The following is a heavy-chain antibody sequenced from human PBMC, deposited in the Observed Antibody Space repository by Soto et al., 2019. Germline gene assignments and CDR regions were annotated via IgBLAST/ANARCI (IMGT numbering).Heavy chain of an antibody. Sequence: QLQLQESGPGLVKPSETLSLTCTVSGGSISSSSYNWGWIRQPPGKGLEWIASISYSGSTYYNPSLKSRVTISVDTSKNQFSLKLSSVTVADTAVYYCARPMYAGWKLAFDVWGQGTMVTVSS. D-gene: IGHD6-19*01. CDR3: ARPMYAGWKLAFDV. V-gene: IGHV4-39*01. CDR2: ISYSGST. CDR1: GGSISSSSYN. J-gene: IGHJ3*01.